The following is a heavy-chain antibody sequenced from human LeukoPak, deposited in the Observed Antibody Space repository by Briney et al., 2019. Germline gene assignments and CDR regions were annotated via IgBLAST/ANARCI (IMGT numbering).Heavy chain of an antibody. CDR1: GGTFSSYA. CDR3: ARGEMATTYFDY. D-gene: IGHD5-24*01. CDR2: IIPIFGTA. Sequence: SVKVSCKASGGTFSSYAISWVRQAPGQGLEWMGGIIPIFGTANYAQKFQGRVTITTDESTSTAYMELSSLRSEDTAVYYCARGEMATTYFDYWGQGTLVTVSS. V-gene: IGHV1-69*05. J-gene: IGHJ4*02.